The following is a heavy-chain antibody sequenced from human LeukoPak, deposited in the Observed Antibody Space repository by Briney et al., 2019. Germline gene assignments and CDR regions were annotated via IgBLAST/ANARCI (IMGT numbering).Heavy chain of an antibody. CDR1: GFTFSSYR. CDR3: ARAPGYRSFLDY. D-gene: IGHD6-13*01. Sequence: GGSLRLSCAASGFTFSSYRMNWVRQAPGKGLEWVSSISSGSSYIYYADSVKGRFTISRDNAKNSLYLQMNSLRAEDMAVYYCARAPGYRSFLDYWGQGTLVTVSS. CDR2: ISSGSSYI. V-gene: IGHV3-21*01. J-gene: IGHJ4*02.